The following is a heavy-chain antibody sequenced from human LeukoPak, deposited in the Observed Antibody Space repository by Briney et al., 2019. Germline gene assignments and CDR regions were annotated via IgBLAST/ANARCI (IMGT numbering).Heavy chain of an antibody. J-gene: IGHJ4*02. D-gene: IGHD3-22*01. CDR1: GFTFSTYS. Sequence: PGGSLRLSCAASGFTFSTYSMNWVRQAPGKGLEWLSYISSGSSTIFYADSVKGRFTISRDNARNSLYLQMNSLRADDTAVYYCARDQGYYDSSDSRPYYFDYWGQGTLVTVSS. V-gene: IGHV3-48*01. CDR2: ISSGSSTI. CDR3: ARDQGYYDSSDSRPYYFDY.